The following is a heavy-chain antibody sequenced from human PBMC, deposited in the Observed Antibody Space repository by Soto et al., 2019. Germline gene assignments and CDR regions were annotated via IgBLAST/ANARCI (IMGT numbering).Heavy chain of an antibody. CDR3: AKDRGPIAVAEYYYYGMDV. J-gene: IGHJ6*02. D-gene: IGHD6-19*01. CDR1: GFIFNNYG. V-gene: IGHV3-30*18. Sequence: GSLRLSCAASGFIFNNYGMHWVRQAPGKGLEWVAVISYDESNKYYADSVKGRFTISRDNSKNTLYLQMNSLRAEDTAVYYCAKDRGPIAVAEYYYYGMDVWGQGTTVTVSS. CDR2: ISYDESNK.